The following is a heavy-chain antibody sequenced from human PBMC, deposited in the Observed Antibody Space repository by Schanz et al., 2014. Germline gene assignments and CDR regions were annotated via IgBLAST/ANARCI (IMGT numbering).Heavy chain of an antibody. Sequence: EVHLLESGGGLVPPGGSLRLSCTASGFTFSSYSMNWVRQAPGKGLEWVSAISGSGGSTYYADSVKGRFTISRDNSKSTLYVEMNSLRVEDTAVYYCAKTLFPGGTQTFGNWGRGTLVTVSS. CDR2: ISGSGGST. J-gene: IGHJ4*02. CDR3: AKTLFPGGTQTFGN. D-gene: IGHD2-8*02. V-gene: IGHV3-23*01. CDR1: GFTFSSYS.